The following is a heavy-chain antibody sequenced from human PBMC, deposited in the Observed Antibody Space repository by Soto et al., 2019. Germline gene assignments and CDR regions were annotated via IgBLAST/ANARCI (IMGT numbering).Heavy chain of an antibody. J-gene: IGHJ4*02. CDR1: GLDFRNKD. Sequence: QVQLVESGGGVIQPGRSLRLSCVASGLDFRNKDMHWARQAPGKGLEWVAVISHDSRNIYYGDSMKGRFIGSRDNSTNTLFLEINSVAAEDTAVYFCAKLVDKTLDDVWGLGTLVVVSS. CDR2: ISHDSRNI. D-gene: IGHD3-10*01. V-gene: IGHV3-30*18. CDR3: AKLVDKTLDDV.